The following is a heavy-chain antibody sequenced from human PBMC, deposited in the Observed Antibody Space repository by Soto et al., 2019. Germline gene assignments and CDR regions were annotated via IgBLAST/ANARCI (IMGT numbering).Heavy chain of an antibody. CDR3: AKGPYSGYDNYYFDY. D-gene: IGHD5-12*01. Sequence: PGGSLRLSCAASGFTFSSYAMSWVRQAPGKGLEWVSAISGSGGSTYYADSVKGRFTISRDNSKNTLYLQMNSLRAEDTAVYYCAKGPYSGYDNYYFDYWGQGTLVTVSS. CDR1: GFTFSSYA. J-gene: IGHJ4*02. CDR2: ISGSGGST. V-gene: IGHV3-23*01.